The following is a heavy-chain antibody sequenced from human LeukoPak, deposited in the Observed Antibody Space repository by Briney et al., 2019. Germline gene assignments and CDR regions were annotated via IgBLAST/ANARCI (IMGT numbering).Heavy chain of an antibody. CDR3: ARSSGWPLLFDY. Sequence: SETLSLTCTVSGGSISSYYWSWIRQPAGKGLEWLGRIYTSGSTNYNPSLKSRVTISVDTSKNQFSLKLSSVTAADTAVYYCARSSGWPLLFDYWGQGTLVTVSS. CDR2: IYTSGST. V-gene: IGHV4-4*07. J-gene: IGHJ4*02. D-gene: IGHD6-19*01. CDR1: GGSISSYY.